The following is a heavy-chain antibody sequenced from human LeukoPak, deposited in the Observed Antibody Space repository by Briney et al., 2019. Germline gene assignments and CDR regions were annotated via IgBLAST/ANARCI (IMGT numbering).Heavy chain of an antibody. Sequence: GGSLRLFCGASGFNFRNYWMSWVRQARGKGVEWVANIDQDGSEKYFVDSVRGRFTISRDNAKNSLYLQMNNLGAEDTAVFYCARHDRRRDSGYYYYYYGMDVWGQGTTVTVSS. CDR3: ARHDRRRDSGYYYYYYGMDV. CDR2: IDQDGSEK. D-gene: IGHD3-22*01. V-gene: IGHV3-7*01. CDR1: GFNFRNYW. J-gene: IGHJ6*02.